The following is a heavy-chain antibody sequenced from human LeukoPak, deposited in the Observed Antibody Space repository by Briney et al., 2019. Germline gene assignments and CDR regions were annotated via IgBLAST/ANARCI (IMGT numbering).Heavy chain of an antibody. D-gene: IGHD5-18*01. CDR1: GGSISSYY. V-gene: IGHV4-59*01. CDR2: IYYSGST. CDR3: ARRAGYSYGHEYYYYGMDV. Sequence: SETLSLTCTVSGGSISSYYWSWIRQPPGKGLEWIGYIYYSGSTNYNPSLKSRVTISVDTSKNQFSPKLSSVTAADTAVYYCARRAGYSYGHEYYYYGMDVWGQGTTVTVSS. J-gene: IGHJ6*02.